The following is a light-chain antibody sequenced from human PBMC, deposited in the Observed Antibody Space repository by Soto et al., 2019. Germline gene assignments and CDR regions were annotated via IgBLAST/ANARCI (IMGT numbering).Light chain of an antibody. CDR3: QQRSNWPRT. J-gene: IGKJ4*01. V-gene: IGKV3-11*01. CDR1: QSVSSY. Sequence: IVLTQSPATLSLSPVERATFSCRASQSVSSYLAWYQQKPGQAPRLLIYDASNRATGIPARFSGSGSGTDFTLTISSLEPEDFAVYYCQQRSNWPRTFGGG. CDR2: DAS.